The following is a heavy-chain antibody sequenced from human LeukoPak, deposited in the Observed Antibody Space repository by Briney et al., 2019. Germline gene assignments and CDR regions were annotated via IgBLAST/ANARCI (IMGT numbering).Heavy chain of an antibody. V-gene: IGHV1-18*01. J-gene: IGHJ4*02. CDR3: ARDYRGSYYFY. Sequence: ASVKVSCEASGYTFTTYGISWVRQAPGQGLEWVGWISGHSGNTDYAQKFQDRVTMTTDTSTSTAYMELRSLSSDDTAVYYCARDYRGSYYFYWGQGTLVTVSS. CDR2: ISGHSGNT. CDR1: GYTFTTYG. D-gene: IGHD1-26*01.